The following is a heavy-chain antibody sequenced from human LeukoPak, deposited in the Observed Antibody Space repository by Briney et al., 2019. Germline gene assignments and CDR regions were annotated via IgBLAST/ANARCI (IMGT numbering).Heavy chain of an antibody. V-gene: IGHV3-21*01. CDR1: GFTFSDYI. CDR3: ATTQYDFWSGYYHGAFDI. D-gene: IGHD3-3*01. CDR2: ISSSSSYI. Sequence: GGSLRLSCAASGFTFSDYIMNWVRQAPGKGLEWVSSISSSSSYIYYADSVKGRFTISRDNAKNSLYLQMNSLRAEDTAVYYCATTQYDFWSGYYHGAFDIWGQGTMVTVSS. J-gene: IGHJ3*02.